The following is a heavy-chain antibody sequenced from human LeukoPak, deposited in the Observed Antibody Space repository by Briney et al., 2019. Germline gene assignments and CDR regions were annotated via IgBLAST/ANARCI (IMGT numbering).Heavy chain of an antibody. Sequence: PSETLSLTCAVSGDSISTINYFWGWIRQPPGKGLEWIGNIYYTGSTYYNLSLNNRVTMSVDTSKNQFSLKLNSVTAADTAVYYCARHYGPWGQGTLVTVSS. V-gene: IGHV4-39*01. J-gene: IGHJ5*02. CDR3: ARHYGP. D-gene: IGHD3-10*01. CDR2: IYYTGST. CDR1: GDSISTINYF.